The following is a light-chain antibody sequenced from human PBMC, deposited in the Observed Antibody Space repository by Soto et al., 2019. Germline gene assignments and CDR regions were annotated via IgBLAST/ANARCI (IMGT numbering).Light chain of an antibody. CDR2: DVS. J-gene: IGLJ1*01. CDR1: SSDIGGYNF. V-gene: IGLV2-14*03. Sequence: QSALTQPASVSGSPGPSITISCTGTSSDIGGYNFVSWYQHHPGKAPKLLIHDVSNRPSGVSSRFSGSKSGNTASLTISGLQAEDEADYYCNSYRTVSTYVFGTGTKLTVL. CDR3: NSYRTVSTYV.